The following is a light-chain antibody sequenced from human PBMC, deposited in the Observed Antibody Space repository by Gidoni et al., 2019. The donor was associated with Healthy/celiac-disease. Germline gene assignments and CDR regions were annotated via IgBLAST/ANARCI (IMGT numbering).Light chain of an antibody. Sequence: QSALTQPADVSGSPGQSITISCTGTSSDVGGYNYVSWYQQHPGTAPKLMIYEVSNRPSGVSNRFSGSKSGNTASLTISGLQAEDEADYYCSSYTSSSTVFGTGTKVTVL. V-gene: IGLV2-14*01. J-gene: IGLJ1*01. CDR1: SSDVGGYNY. CDR2: EVS. CDR3: SSYTSSSTV.